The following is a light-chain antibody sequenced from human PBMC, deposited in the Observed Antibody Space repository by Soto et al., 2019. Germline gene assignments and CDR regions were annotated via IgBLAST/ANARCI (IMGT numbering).Light chain of an antibody. Sequence: EIVLTQSPATLSLSPGERATLSCRASQSISSYLGWYQQKPGPAPRLLIYDASNRAAGIPARFSGSGSGKDFTHTSTSLEPDGSAVYYCQLRSKLPLSFGGGPKAETK. J-gene: IGKJ4*01. CDR3: QLRSKLPLS. V-gene: IGKV3-11*01. CDR1: QSISSY. CDR2: DAS.